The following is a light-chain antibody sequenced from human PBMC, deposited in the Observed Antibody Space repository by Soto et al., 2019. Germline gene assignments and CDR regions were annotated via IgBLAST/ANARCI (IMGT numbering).Light chain of an antibody. CDR2: GAS. CDR1: ETINRH. J-gene: IGKJ5*01. V-gene: IGKV1-39*01. Sequence: DIQMPQSPSSLSASVGDRVPITCRASETINRHSKWYQQQPGKAPKLLIYGASSLQNGVPSRFRGGGSGTDVTLIITNLPPEDFATYSCQQSYTALSITFGQGTRLEIK. CDR3: QQSYTALSIT.